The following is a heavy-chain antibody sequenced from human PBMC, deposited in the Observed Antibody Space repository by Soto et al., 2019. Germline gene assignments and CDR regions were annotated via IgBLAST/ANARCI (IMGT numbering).Heavy chain of an antibody. V-gene: IGHV3-23*01. D-gene: IGHD5-18*01. J-gene: IGHJ3*02. CDR1: GFTFSSYA. CDR2: ISGSGGST. CDR3: ANTLLFVLAWYREGVDAFDI. Sequence: GGSLRLSCAASGFTFSSYAMSWVRQAPGKGLEWVSAISGSGGSTYYADSVKGRFTISRDNSKNTLYLQMNSLRAEDTAVYYCANTLLFVLAWYREGVDAFDIWGQGTMVTVSS.